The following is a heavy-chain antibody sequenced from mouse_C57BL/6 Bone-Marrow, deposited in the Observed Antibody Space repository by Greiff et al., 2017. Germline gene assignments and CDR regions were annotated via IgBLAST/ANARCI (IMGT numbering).Heavy chain of an antibody. CDR1: GYTFTDYE. D-gene: IGHD1-1*01. CDR2: IDPETGGT. CDR3: TGCYYGSSYVDYAMDY. V-gene: IGHV1-15*01. J-gene: IGHJ4*01. Sequence: VKLMESGAELVRPGASVTLSCKASGYTFTDYEMHWVKQTPVHGLEWIGAIDPETGGTAYNQKFKGKAILTADKSSSTAYMELRSLTSEDSAVYYCTGCYYGSSYVDYAMDYWGQGTSVTVSS.